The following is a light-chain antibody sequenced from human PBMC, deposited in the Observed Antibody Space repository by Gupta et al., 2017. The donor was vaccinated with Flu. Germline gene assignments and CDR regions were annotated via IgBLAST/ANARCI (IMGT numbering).Light chain of an antibody. J-gene: IGKJ5*01. CDR2: LGS. CDR3: RQALQTLIT. V-gene: IGKV2-28*01. CDR1: QSLLHSNGYNY. Sequence: DIVMTQSPLSLPVTPGEPASISCRSSQSLLHSNGYNYLDWYLQKLGQSPQLLIYLGSNRASGVPDRFSGSGSGTDFTLKISRVEAEDVGVYYCRQALQTLITFGQGTRLEIK.